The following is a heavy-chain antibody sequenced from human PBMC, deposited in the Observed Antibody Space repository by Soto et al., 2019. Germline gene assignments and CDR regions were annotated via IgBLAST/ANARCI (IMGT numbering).Heavy chain of an antibody. V-gene: IGHV3-64D*08. CDR2: ISRNGGST. Sequence: EVQLVESGGGLVQPGGSLRLSCSASGFTFSSYAMHWVRQAPGKGLEYVSAISRNGGSTYYADSVKGRFTISRDNSKNTLYLQMSSLRAEDTAVYYCVKDEYPGHLLWFVKGVLGCFDDWGQGTLVTVSS. CDR1: GFTFSSYA. CDR3: VKDEYPGHLLWFVKGVLGCFDD. D-gene: IGHD3-10*01. J-gene: IGHJ4*02.